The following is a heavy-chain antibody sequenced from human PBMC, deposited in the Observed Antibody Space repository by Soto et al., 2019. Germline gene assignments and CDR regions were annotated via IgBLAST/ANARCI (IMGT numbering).Heavy chain of an antibody. CDR1: GGSISSSSYY. J-gene: IGHJ3*02. V-gene: IGHV4-39*01. CDR3: ARSAISGSDAFDI. Sequence: QLQLQESGPGLVKPSETLSLTCTVSGGSISSSSYYWGWIRQPPGKGLEWIGSIYYSGSTYYNPSLKSRVTISVNTSKNQFSLKLSSVTAADTAVYYCARSAISGSDAFDIWGQGTMVTVSS. CDR2: IYYSGST. D-gene: IGHD3-22*01.